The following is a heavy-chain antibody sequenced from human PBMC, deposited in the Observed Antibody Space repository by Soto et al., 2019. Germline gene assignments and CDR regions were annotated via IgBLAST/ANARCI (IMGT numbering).Heavy chain of an antibody. CDR2: ISYDGSNK. D-gene: IGHD3-3*01. CDR1: GFTFSSYA. V-gene: IGHV3-30-3*01. J-gene: IGHJ4*02. Sequence: GGSLRLSCAASGFTFSSYAMHWVRQAPGKGLEWVAVISYDGSNKYYADSVKGSFTISRDNSKNTLYLQMNSLRAEDPAGYYCASVSAVTDYDFWSGYFDYWGQGTLVTVSS. CDR3: ASVSAVTDYDFWSGYFDY.